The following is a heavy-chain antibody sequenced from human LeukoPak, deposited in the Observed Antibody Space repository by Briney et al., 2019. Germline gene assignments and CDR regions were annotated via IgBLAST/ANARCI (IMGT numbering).Heavy chain of an antibody. CDR1: GYTFTSYD. CDR2: RNPNSGNT. J-gene: IGHJ5*02. CDR3: ARAGKYYDILTGFSSMGFDP. V-gene: IGHV1-8*03. D-gene: IGHD3-9*01. Sequence: ASVKVSCKASGYTFTSYDINWVRQATGQGLEWMGWRNPNSGNTGYAQKFQGRGTLTRNTSTSTAYMELSSLRSDDSTVYYCARAGKYYDILTGFSSMGFDPWGQGTLVTVSS.